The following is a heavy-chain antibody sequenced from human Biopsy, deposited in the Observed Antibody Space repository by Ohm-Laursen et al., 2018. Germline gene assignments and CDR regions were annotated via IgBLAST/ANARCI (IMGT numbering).Heavy chain of an antibody. V-gene: IGHV4-59*08. CDR1: RDSISNYY. Sequence: TLSLTCTVSRDSISNYYWTWIRQSPGKGLERIGYIYYTGSTNYNPSVKSRVTISVDTSTNQFSLKVSSVTAADTALYFCARHPTGFWFDPWGHGTLVTVSS. CDR3: ARHPTGFWFDP. CDR2: IYYTGST. J-gene: IGHJ5*02.